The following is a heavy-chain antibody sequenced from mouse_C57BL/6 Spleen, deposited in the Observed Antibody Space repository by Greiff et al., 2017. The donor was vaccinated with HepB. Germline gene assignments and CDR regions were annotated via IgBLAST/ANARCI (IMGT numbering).Heavy chain of an antibody. CDR2: IDPETGGT. D-gene: IGHD1-1*01. Sequence: VQLQQSGAELVRPGASVTLSCKASGYTFTDYEMHWVKQTPVHGLEWIGAIDPETGGTAYNQKFKGKAILTADKSSSTAYMELRSLTSEDSAVYYCTDYYYVSSYLAGFAYWGQGTLVTVSA. CDR1: GYTFTDYE. CDR3: TDYYYVSSYLAGFAY. J-gene: IGHJ3*01. V-gene: IGHV1-15*01.